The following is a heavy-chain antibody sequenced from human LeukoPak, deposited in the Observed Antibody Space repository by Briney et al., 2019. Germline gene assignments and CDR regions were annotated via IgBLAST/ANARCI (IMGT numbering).Heavy chain of an antibody. J-gene: IGHJ3*02. Sequence: GGSLRLSCAASGFTFRSYAMGWVRQAPGKGLEWVSSISSSSSYIYYADSVKGRFTISRDNAKNSLYLQMNSLRAEDTAVYYCAMAAGYSSGWFDAFDIWGQGTMVTVSS. CDR2: ISSSSSYI. V-gene: IGHV3-21*01. CDR1: GFTFRSYA. CDR3: AMAAGYSSGWFDAFDI. D-gene: IGHD6-19*01.